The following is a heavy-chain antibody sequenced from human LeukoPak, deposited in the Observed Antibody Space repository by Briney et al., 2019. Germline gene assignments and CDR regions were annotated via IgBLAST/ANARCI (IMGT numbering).Heavy chain of an antibody. V-gene: IGHV1-69*06. Sequence: SVKVSCKASGGTFSSYAISRVRQAPGQGLEWMGGIIPIFGTANYAQKFQGRVTITADKSTSTAYMELSSLRSEDTAVYYCASALYGENWFDPWGQGTLVTVSS. D-gene: IGHD3-10*01. J-gene: IGHJ5*02. CDR3: ASALYGENWFDP. CDR1: GGTFSSYA. CDR2: IIPIFGTA.